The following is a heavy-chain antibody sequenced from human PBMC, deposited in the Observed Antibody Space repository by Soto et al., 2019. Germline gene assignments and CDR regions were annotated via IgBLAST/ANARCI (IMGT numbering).Heavy chain of an antibody. D-gene: IGHD3-22*01. Sequence: GASVKVSCKASGGTFSSYAISWVRQAPGQGLEWMGGIIPIFGTANYAQKFQGRVTITADESTSTAYMELSSLRSEDTAVYYCARDLSGYYYVTNWFDPWGQGTLVTVSS. CDR1: GGTFSSYA. CDR3: ARDLSGYYYVTNWFDP. V-gene: IGHV1-69*13. CDR2: IIPIFGTA. J-gene: IGHJ5*02.